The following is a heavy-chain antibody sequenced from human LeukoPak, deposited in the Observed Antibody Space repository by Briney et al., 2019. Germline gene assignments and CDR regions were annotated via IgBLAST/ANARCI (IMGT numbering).Heavy chain of an antibody. V-gene: IGHV3-33*06. J-gene: IGHJ4*02. Sequence: PGGSLRLSCAASGFTFSSYAMSWVRQAPGKGLEWVAVIWYDGSNKYYADSVKGRFTISRDNSKNTLYLQMNSLRAEDTAVYYCAKDAYGDYEGDWGQGTLVTVSS. CDR2: IWYDGSNK. CDR3: AKDAYGDYEGD. CDR1: GFTFSSYA. D-gene: IGHD4-17*01.